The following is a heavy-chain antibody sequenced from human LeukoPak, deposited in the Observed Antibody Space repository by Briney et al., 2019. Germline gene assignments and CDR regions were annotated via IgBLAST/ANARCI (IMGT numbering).Heavy chain of an antibody. CDR3: ARQSGNGYSGYDFQAFDI. Sequence: SSETLSLTCTVSGGSISSYYWSWIRQPPANGLEWIGYIYYSGSTNYNPSLKSRVTISVDTSKNQFSLKLSSVTAADTAVYYCARQSGNGYSGYDFQAFDIWGQGTMVTVSS. CDR1: GGSISSYY. J-gene: IGHJ3*02. D-gene: IGHD5-12*01. V-gene: IGHV4-59*08. CDR2: IYYSGST.